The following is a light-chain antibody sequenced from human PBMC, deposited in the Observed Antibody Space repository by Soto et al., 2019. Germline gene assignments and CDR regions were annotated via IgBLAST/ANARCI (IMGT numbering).Light chain of an antibody. Sequence: DIVLTQTPLSSPVTLGQPASISCRSSQRLVHTDGNTYFNWLQQRPCQPPRLLLYKVSTRFYGVPDRFSGSGAGTECTLTNSREEAEDVGFYYCMQTGHMPWTFGQVNKLEI. CDR3: MQTGHMPWT. CDR1: QRLVHTDGNTY. J-gene: IGKJ1*01. V-gene: IGKV2-24*01. CDR2: KVS.